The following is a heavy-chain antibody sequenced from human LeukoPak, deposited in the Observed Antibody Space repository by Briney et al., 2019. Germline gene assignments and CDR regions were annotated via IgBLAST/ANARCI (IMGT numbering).Heavy chain of an antibody. D-gene: IGHD3-3*01. CDR1: GGTFSSYA. J-gene: IGHJ6*03. CDR2: IIPIFGTA. CDR3: ASGDPGYYDFWSGYYWPTIGGGPKNYYYYMDV. Sequence: SVKVSSKASGGTFSSYAISWVRQAPGQGLEWMGGIIPIFGTANYAQKFQGRVTITTDESTSTAYMELSSLRSEDTAVYYCASGDPGYYDFWSGYYWPTIGGGPKNYYYYMDVWGKGTTVTVSS. V-gene: IGHV1-69*05.